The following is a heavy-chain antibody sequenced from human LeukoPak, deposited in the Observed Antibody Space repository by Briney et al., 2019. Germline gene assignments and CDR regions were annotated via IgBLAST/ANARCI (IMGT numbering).Heavy chain of an antibody. Sequence: SETLSLTCTVSGGSISSYYWSWIRQPPGKGLEWIGYIYCSGSTNYNPSLKSRVTISVDTSKNQFSLKLSSVTAADTAVYYCARGQIAVAGTVDYGMDVWGKGTTVTVSS. J-gene: IGHJ6*04. CDR2: IYCSGST. D-gene: IGHD6-19*01. CDR1: GGSISSYY. CDR3: ARGQIAVAGTVDYGMDV. V-gene: IGHV4-59*01.